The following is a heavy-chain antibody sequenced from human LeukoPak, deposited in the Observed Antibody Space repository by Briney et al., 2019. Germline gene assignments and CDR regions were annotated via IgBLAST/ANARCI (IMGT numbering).Heavy chain of an antibody. CDR1: GFTVSSNY. CDR2: IYSGGST. D-gene: IGHD3-22*01. V-gene: IGHV3-66*02. Sequence: RGSLRLSCAASGFTVSSNYMSWVRQAPGKGLEWVSVIYSGGSTYYADSVKGRFTISRDNSKNTLYLQMNSLRAEDTAVYYCARNYYDSSGYYYYFDYWGQGTLVTVSS. J-gene: IGHJ4*02. CDR3: ARNYYDSSGYYYYFDY.